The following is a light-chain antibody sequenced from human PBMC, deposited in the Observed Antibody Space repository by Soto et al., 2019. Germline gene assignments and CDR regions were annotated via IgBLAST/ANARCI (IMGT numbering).Light chain of an antibody. V-gene: IGKV3-15*01. CDR2: DAS. CDR3: QQYNNWPRT. Sequence: EIVMTPSPATLSVSPGERVTLSCRASQSVSSNLAWYQQKPGQAPRLLIYDASTRATGIPARFSGSGSGTEFTLTISSLQSEDFAVYYCQQYNNWPRTFGQGTKVDIK. J-gene: IGKJ1*01. CDR1: QSVSSN.